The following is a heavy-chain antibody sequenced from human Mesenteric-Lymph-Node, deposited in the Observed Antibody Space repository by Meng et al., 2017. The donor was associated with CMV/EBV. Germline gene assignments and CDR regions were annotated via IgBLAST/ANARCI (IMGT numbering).Heavy chain of an antibody. D-gene: IGHD1-26*01. CDR2: IKEDGTET. V-gene: IGHV3-7*01. CDR3: ATEIVGGASAFDY. J-gene: IGHJ4*02. Sequence: LSLTCAGSGFTFGRFWMSWVRQVPGKGLEWVANIKEDGTETHHADSVEGRFIISKDNAKNTLQLQMNSLRAEDTGVYYCATEIVGGASAFDYWGQGTLVTVSS. CDR1: GFTFGRFW.